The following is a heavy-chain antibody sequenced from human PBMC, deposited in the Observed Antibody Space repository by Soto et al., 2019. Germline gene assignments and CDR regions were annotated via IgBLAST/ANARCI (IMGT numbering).Heavy chain of an antibody. CDR2: IIPIFGTA. CDR3: AKNPENYYYGMDV. Sequence: QVQLVQSGAEVKKPGSSVKVSCKASGGTFSSYAISWVRQAPGQGLERMGGIIPIFGTADYAQKFQGRVTITADEPTSTAYVELSSLRSEDTAVYYCAKNPENYYYGMDVWGQGTTVTVSS. J-gene: IGHJ6*02. CDR1: GGTFSSYA. V-gene: IGHV1-69*12.